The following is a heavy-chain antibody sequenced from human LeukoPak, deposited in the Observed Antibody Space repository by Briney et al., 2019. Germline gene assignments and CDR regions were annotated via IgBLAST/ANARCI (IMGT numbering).Heavy chain of an antibody. J-gene: IGHJ4*02. CDR1: GFTFSNHG. D-gene: IGHD3-22*01. Sequence: GGSLRLSCAVSGFTFSNHGMHWVRQAPGKGLEWVAVISYDGSNKYYADCVKGRVTISRDNSKNTLYLQMNSLRAEDTAVYYCARGPSHSSCYYYYFDYWGQGTLVTVSS. CDR2: ISYDGSNK. V-gene: IGHV3-30*03. CDR3: ARGPSHSSCYYYYFDY.